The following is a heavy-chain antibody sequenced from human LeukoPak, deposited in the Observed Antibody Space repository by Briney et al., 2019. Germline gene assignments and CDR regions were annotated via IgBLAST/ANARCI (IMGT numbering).Heavy chain of an antibody. V-gene: IGHV3-66*01. Sequence: GGSLRLSCAVSGFTVTSNYMSWVRQAPGKGLEWVSVVYPGGFTYHADSVKGRFTISRDTSKNTVYLQMNSLRAEDTAVYYCAIGGVIWRMDVWGQGTTVTVSS. CDR3: AIGGVIWRMDV. J-gene: IGHJ6*02. CDR1: GFTVTSNY. CDR2: VYPGGFT. D-gene: IGHD2/OR15-2a*01.